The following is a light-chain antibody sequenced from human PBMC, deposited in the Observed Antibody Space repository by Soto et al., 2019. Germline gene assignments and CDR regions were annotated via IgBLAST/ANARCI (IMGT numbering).Light chain of an antibody. V-gene: IGKV1-5*03. CDR1: QSISTW. CDR3: QQYDGYPFT. Sequence: DIQMTQSPSALSTFVGDRVTITCRASQSISTWLAWFQQEPGKAPKLLIYKASNLESGVPSRFSGSGSGTDFTLTINSLQPDDFATYYCQQYDGYPFTFGGGTKVEIK. CDR2: KAS. J-gene: IGKJ4*01.